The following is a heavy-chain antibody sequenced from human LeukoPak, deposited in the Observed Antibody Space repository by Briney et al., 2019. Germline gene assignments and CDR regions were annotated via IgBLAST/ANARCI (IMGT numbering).Heavy chain of an antibody. D-gene: IGHD6-19*01. CDR1: GFTFSSYA. Sequence: GGTLRLSCAASGFTFSSYAMSWVRQAPGKGLEWVSAISGSGGSTYYADSVKGRFTISRDNSKNTLYLQMNSLRAEDTAVYYCAKGPPEYSSGWFSFAYFDYWGQGTLVTVSS. CDR3: AKGPPEYSSGWFSFAYFDY. J-gene: IGHJ4*02. V-gene: IGHV3-23*01. CDR2: ISGSGGST.